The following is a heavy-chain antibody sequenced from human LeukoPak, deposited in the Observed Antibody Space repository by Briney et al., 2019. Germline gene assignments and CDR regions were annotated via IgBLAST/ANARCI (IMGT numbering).Heavy chain of an antibody. J-gene: IGHJ6*03. CDR3: ARDRPLRLWFGEFDYYYYMDV. D-gene: IGHD3-10*01. V-gene: IGHV1-18*01. CDR2: ISVYNGNT. CDR1: GYTFTNYG. Sequence: ASVKVSCKASGYTFTNYGISWVRQAPGQGLEWMGRISVYNGNTNYAQKLQGRVTMTTDTSTSTAYMELRSLRSDDTAVYYCARDRPLRLWFGEFDYYYYMDVWGKGTTVTISS.